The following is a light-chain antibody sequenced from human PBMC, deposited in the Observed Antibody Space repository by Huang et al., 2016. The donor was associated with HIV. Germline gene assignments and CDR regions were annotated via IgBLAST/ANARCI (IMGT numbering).Light chain of an antibody. CDR3: QQLNSYPPT. CDR1: QGISSY. J-gene: IGKJ1*01. V-gene: IGKV1-9*01. Sequence: IQLTQSPSSLSASVGDRVTITCRASQGISSYLAWYQQKPGKASKLLIYAASTLQSGVPSRFSGSGSGTDFTLTISSLQPEDFATYHCQQLNSYPPTFGQGTKVEIK. CDR2: AAS.